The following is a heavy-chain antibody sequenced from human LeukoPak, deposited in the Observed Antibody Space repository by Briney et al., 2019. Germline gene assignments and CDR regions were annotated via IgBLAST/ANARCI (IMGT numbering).Heavy chain of an antibody. Sequence: PGGSLRLSCAASGFTVSSNYMSWVRQAPGKGLEWVSVIYSGGSTYYADSVKGRFTISRDNSKNTVYVEMNSLRGEDTAIYYCAKGGDYYGASFDFWGQGTLVTVSS. J-gene: IGHJ4*02. CDR1: GFTVSSNY. CDR3: AKGGDYYGASFDF. D-gene: IGHD3-10*01. CDR2: IYSGGST. V-gene: IGHV3-53*01.